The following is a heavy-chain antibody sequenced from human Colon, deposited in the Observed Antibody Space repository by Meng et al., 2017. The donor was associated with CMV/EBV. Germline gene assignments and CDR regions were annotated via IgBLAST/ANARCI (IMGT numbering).Heavy chain of an antibody. D-gene: IGHD3-22*01. V-gene: IGHV1-8*03. Sequence: GESLKISCKASGYTFTSYDINWVRQATGQGLEWMGWMNPNSGNTGYAQKFQGRVTITRNTSISTAYMELSSLRSEDTAVYYCARSMKSITMIVVVHTYGMDVWGKGTTVTVSS. CDR2: MNPNSGNT. J-gene: IGHJ6*04. CDR3: ARSMKSITMIVVVHTYGMDV. CDR1: GYTFTSYD.